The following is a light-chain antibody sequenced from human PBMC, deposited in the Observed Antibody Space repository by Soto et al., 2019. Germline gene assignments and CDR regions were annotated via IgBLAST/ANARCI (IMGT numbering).Light chain of an antibody. Sequence: EIVLTQSPGTLSLSPGERATLSCRASQSVSSSYLAWYQQKPGQAPRLLIYGASSRATGIPDWFSGSGSGTDLTLTISRLEPEDFAVYYCQQYGSSPPYTVGQGTKLEIK. CDR3: QQYGSSPPYT. CDR1: QSVSSSY. J-gene: IGKJ2*01. V-gene: IGKV3-20*01. CDR2: GAS.